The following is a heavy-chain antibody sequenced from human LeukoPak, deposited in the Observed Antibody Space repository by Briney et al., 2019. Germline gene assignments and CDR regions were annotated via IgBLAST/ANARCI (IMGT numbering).Heavy chain of an antibody. CDR2: INPSGGST. Sequence: EASVKVSCTASGYTFTSYYMHWVRQAPGQGLEWMGIINPSGGSTSYAQKFQGRVTMTRDTSTNTVYMELSSLRSEDTAVYFCARATLSDYYFNYWGQGTLVTVSS. CDR1: GYTFTSYY. J-gene: IGHJ4*02. V-gene: IGHV1-46*01. CDR3: ARATLSDYYFNY.